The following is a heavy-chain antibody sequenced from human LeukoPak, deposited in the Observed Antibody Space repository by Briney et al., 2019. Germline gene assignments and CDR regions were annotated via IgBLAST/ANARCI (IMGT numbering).Heavy chain of an antibody. CDR2: IHYSGST. D-gene: IGHD3-16*01. Sequence: KSSETLSLTCAVSGGSISGFYWTWIRQPPGKGLEFIGQIHYSGSTDYNPSLKSRITMSVDTSKNQFFLSLNSVTAADTAVYYCAKFGLYYNMDVWGQGTRSPSP. CDR3: AKFGLYYNMDV. J-gene: IGHJ6*02. CDR1: GGSISGFY. V-gene: IGHV4-59*03.